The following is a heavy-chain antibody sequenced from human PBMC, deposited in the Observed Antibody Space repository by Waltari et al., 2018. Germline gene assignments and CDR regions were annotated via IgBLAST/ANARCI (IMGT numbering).Heavy chain of an antibody. CDR3: ARTNGGAHDGFDI. J-gene: IGHJ4*02. Sequence: EGQLLESGVGLIKPGGSRRRSCAGSGVPFSPYTCNWVRQAPGKGLELLSSINSKSYYIYEADSVKGRFTISRDNAEKSLYLQMNSLRTEDTAVYFCARTNGGAHDGFDIWGQGALVTVSS. CDR2: INSKSYYI. V-gene: IGHV3-21*02. D-gene: IGHD2-8*01. CDR1: GVPFSPYT.